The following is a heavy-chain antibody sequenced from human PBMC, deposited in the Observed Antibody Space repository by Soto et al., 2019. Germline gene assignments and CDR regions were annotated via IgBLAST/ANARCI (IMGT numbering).Heavy chain of an antibody. CDR1: GGSISSYY. CDR3: ARDLVVPAASRYYYYMDV. CDR2: IYYSGST. Sequence: SETLSLTCTVSGGSISSYYWSWIRQPPGKGLEWIGYIYYSGSTNYNPSLKSRVTISVDTSKNQFSLKLSSVTAADTAVYYCARDLVVPAASRYYYYMDVWGKGTTVTVSS. V-gene: IGHV4-59*01. J-gene: IGHJ6*03. D-gene: IGHD2-2*01.